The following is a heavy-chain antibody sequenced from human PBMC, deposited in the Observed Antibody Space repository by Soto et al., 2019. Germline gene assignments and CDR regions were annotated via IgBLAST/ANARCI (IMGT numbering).Heavy chain of an antibody. D-gene: IGHD2-21*01. CDR3: ARDQGFRVVINSNWFDP. V-gene: IGHV1-18*01. J-gene: IGHJ5*02. CDR2: ISAYNGNT. Sequence: GSVKVSFKACGYPFSRYGVMLVRQAPGQGLEWMGWISAYNGNTNSAEKLRGRLTMTTDASTTTAYVELRSLRSDDTAIYYCARDQGFRVVINSNWFDPWGQGTMVTVSS. CDR1: GYPFSRYG.